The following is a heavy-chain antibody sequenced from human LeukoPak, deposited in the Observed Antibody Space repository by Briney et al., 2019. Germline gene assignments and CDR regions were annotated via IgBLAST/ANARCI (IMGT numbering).Heavy chain of an antibody. J-gene: IGHJ5*02. V-gene: IGHV4-30-4*08. CDR2: IYYNGRT. CDR3: ARTSLGGAWFDP. D-gene: IGHD4-17*01. Sequence: SETLSLTCTVSGGSISSGDYYWSWIRQPPGKGLECIGYIYYNGRTYYNPSLKSRVTISVDTSKNQFSLKLSSVTAADTAVYYCARTSLGGAWFDPWGQGTLVTVSS. CDR1: GGSISSGDYY.